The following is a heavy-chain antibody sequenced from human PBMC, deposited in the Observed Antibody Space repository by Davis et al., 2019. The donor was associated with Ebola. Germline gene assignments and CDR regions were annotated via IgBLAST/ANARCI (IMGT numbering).Heavy chain of an antibody. D-gene: IGHD6-13*01. CDR3: AREYSRTTSRYYGMDV. CDR2: ISAYNGNT. V-gene: IGHV1-18*01. J-gene: IGHJ6*04. CDR1: GYTFTSYG. Sequence: AASVKVSCKASGYTFTSYGISWVRQAPGQGLEWMGWISAYNGNTNYAQKLQGRVTMTTDTSTSTAYMELSRLRSDDTAVYYCAREYSRTTSRYYGMDVWGKGTTVTVSS.